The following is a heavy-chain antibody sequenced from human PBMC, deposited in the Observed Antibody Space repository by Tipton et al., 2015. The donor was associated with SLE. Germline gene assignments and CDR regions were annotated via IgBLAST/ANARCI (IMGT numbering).Heavy chain of an antibody. J-gene: IGHJ6*02. Sequence: TLSLTCTVSGGSISSNYWIWIRQPPGKGLEWIGYISDGGGTNYNPSLKSRVTISVDPAKNQFSLKVTSVTATDTAVYYCARGMLAWRGAIVGVDVWGQGTTVTVSS. CDR2: ISDGGGT. CDR3: ARGMLAWRGAIVGVDV. CDR1: GGSISSNY. D-gene: IGHD2-8*01. V-gene: IGHV4-59*08.